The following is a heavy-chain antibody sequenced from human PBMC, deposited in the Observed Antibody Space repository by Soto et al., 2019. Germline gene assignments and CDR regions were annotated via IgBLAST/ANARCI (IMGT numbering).Heavy chain of an antibody. D-gene: IGHD2-15*01. Sequence: PSETLSLTCTVSGDSISTYYWSWIRQPPGKGLEWIGYIYDSGSTNYNPSLKSRVTISVDTSKNQFSLRLTSVTAADTAVYYCAAAPRYWGQGTLVTVSS. CDR2: IYDSGST. V-gene: IGHV4-59*01. CDR1: GDSISTYY. CDR3: AAAPRY. J-gene: IGHJ4*02.